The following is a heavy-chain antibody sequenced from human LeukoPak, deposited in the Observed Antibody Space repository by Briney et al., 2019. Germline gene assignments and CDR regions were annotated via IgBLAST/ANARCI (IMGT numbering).Heavy chain of an antibody. D-gene: IGHD2-2*01. CDR2: ISSSSSYI. J-gene: IGHJ4*02. Sequence: GGSLRLSCAASEFTFSSYSMNWVRQAPGKGLEWVSSISSSSSYIYYADSVKGRFTISRDNAKNSLYLQMNSLRAEDTAVYYCASLSTSGVDYWGQGTLVTVSS. V-gene: IGHV3-21*01. CDR3: ASLSTSGVDY. CDR1: EFTFSSYS.